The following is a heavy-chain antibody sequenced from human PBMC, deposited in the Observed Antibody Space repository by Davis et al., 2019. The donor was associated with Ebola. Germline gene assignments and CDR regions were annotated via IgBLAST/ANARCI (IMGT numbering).Heavy chain of an antibody. CDR3: ARGHSNWGSRGDYYYYYGMDV. Sequence: MPSETLSLTCTVSGGSITRSSSYCGWIRQPPRKGLEWIGSIYYSGITYYNPSLKSRVTISVDTSKNQFSLKLSSVTAADTAVYYGARGHSNWGSRGDYYYYYGMDVWGKGTTVTVSS. CDR2: IYYSGIT. J-gene: IGHJ6*04. CDR1: GGSITRSSSY. V-gene: IGHV4-39*01. D-gene: IGHD7-27*01.